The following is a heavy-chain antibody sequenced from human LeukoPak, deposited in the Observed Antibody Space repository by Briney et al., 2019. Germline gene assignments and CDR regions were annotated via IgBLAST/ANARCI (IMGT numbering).Heavy chain of an antibody. CDR1: GGSISSSSYY. Sequence: SETLSLTCTVSGGSISSSSYYWGWIRQPPGKGLEWIGSIYYSGSTNYNPPLKSRVTISVDTSKNQFSLKLSSVTAADTAVYYCARANYDSSGDPFDIWGQGTMVTVSS. CDR3: ARANYDSSGDPFDI. V-gene: IGHV4-39*07. CDR2: IYYSGST. D-gene: IGHD3-22*01. J-gene: IGHJ3*02.